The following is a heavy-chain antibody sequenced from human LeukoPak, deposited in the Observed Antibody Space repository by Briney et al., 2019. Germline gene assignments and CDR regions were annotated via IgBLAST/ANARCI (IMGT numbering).Heavy chain of an antibody. CDR1: GGSISTYY. J-gene: IGHJ4*02. D-gene: IGHD1-20*01. CDR3: ARGREDNWNLFDC. V-gene: IGHV4-4*07. Sequence: PSETLSLTCTVSGGSISTYYWTWLRQPAGKGLEWIGRISTSGSTSYNPSLKSRVTMSVDTSKKQFSLKLSSVTAADTAVYYCARGREDNWNLFDCWGQGTLVTVSS. CDR2: ISTSGST.